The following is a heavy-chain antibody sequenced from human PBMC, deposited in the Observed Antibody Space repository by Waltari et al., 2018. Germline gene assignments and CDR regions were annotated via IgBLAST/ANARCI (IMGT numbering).Heavy chain of an antibody. V-gene: IGHV3-30*18. D-gene: IGHD5-18*01. J-gene: IGHJ4*02. CDR2: ISYDVSNK. CDR3: AKDPGMDTAMVISDY. CDR1: GFTFSSYG. Sequence: QVQLVESGGGVVQPGRSLRLSCAASGFTFSSYGMHWVSQAPGKGLEWVAVISYDVSNKYYADSVKGRFTISRDNSKNTLYLQMNSLRAEDTAVYYCAKDPGMDTAMVISDYWGQGTLVTVSS.